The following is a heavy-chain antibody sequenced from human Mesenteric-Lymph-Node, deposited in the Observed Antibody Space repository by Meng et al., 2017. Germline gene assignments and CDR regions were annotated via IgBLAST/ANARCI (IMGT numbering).Heavy chain of an antibody. D-gene: IGHD3-10*01. CDR2: IHDSGST. J-gene: IGHJ5*02. Sequence: QVRLQEAGPGPVKPSQPLSLTCTVSGSSISSGGYYWSWIRQHPGKGLEWIGYIHDSGSTYYNPSLKSRVTISADTSKNQFSLKLSSVTAADTAVYYCARASYGSGSPLGESWFDPWGQGTLVTVFS. V-gene: IGHV4-31*03. CDR3: ARASYGSGSPLGESWFDP. CDR1: GSSISSGGYY.